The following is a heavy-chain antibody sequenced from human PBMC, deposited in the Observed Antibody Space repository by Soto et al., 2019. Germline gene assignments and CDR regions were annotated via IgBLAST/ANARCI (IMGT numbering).Heavy chain of an antibody. D-gene: IGHD6-6*01. CDR1: GGSVSSVSYY. CDR2: IYYSGST. J-gene: IGHJ4*02. Sequence: QVQLQESGPGLVKPSETLSLTCTVSGGSVSSVSYYWSWIRQPPGKGLEWIGYIYYSGSTNYNPSLKSRVTISVDTSKNQLSLNLSSLTAADTAVYYCASLEYSSSYSFDYWGQGTLVTVSS. V-gene: IGHV4-61*01. CDR3: ASLEYSSSYSFDY.